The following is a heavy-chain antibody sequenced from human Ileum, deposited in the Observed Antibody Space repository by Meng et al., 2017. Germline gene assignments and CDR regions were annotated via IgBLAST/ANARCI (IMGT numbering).Heavy chain of an antibody. CDR2: ISYDGSNK. Sequence: QVRLVGAGGGVVQPGRSLRLACAASGFTFSSYAMHWVRQAPGKGLEWVAVISYDGSNKYYADSVKGRFTISRDNSKNTLYLQMNSLRAEDTAVYYCTNIAAAGNPDYWGQGTLVTVSS. CDR3: TNIAAAGNPDY. J-gene: IGHJ4*02. D-gene: IGHD6-13*01. V-gene: IGHV3-30*04. CDR1: GFTFSSYA.